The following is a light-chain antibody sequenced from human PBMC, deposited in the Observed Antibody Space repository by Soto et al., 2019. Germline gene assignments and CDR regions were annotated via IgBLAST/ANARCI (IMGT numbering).Light chain of an antibody. J-gene: IGLJ2*01. CDR3: SSYAGSNNVI. CDR1: SSDVGGNNY. V-gene: IGLV2-8*01. Sequence: QSALTQPPSASGSPGQSVAISCTGASSDVGGNNYVSWYQQHPGKAPKLMVYEVTKRPSGVPDRFSGSKSGNTASLTVSGLKAEDEAAYYCSSYAGSNNVIFGGGTKLTVL. CDR2: EVT.